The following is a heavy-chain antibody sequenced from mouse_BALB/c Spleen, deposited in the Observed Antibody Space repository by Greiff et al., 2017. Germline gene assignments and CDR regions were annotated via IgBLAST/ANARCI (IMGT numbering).Heavy chain of an antibody. V-gene: IGHV14-4*02. CDR2: IDPENGDT. J-gene: IGHJ4*01. Sequence: EVQLQQSGAELVRSGASVKLSCTASGFNIKDYYMHWVKQRPEQGLEWIGWIDPENGDTEYAPKFQGKATMTADTSSNTAYLQLSSLTSEDTAVYYCKRDYYAMDYWGQGTSVTVSS. CDR3: KRDYYAMDY. CDR1: GFNIKDYY.